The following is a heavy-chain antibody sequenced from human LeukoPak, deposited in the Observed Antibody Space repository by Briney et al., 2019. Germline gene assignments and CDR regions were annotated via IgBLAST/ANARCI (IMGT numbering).Heavy chain of an antibody. CDR2: IKSDGSAT. D-gene: IGHD3-10*01. J-gene: IGHJ4*02. V-gene: IGHV3-74*03. CDR3: ARVGGRGSIGGDC. Sequence: GSLRLSCAASGFTFSTYWMHWVRQAPGKGLVWVSRIKSDGSATTYADFVKGRFTVSRDNAKNTLYLQMSSLRAEDTAMYFCARVGGRGSIGGDCWGQGTLVTASS. CDR1: GFTFSTYW.